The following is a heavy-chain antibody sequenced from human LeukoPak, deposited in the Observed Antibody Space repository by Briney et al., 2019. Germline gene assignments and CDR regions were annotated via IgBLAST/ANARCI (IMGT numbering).Heavy chain of an antibody. CDR2: INPSGGST. D-gene: IGHD3-9*01. V-gene: IGHV1-46*01. CDR3: ARDTLSSYFDWLKSRYYYGMDV. Sequence: GASVRVSCKVSGYTLTELSMHWVRQAPGQGLEWMGIINPSGGSTSYAQKFQGRVTMTRDTSTSTVYMELSSLRSEDTAVYYCARDTLSSYFDWLKSRYYYGMDVWGQGTTVTVSS. CDR1: GYTLTELS. J-gene: IGHJ6*02.